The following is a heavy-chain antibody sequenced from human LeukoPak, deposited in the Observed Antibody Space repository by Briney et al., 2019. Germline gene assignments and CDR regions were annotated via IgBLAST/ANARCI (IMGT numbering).Heavy chain of an antibody. CDR3: ARDDFEYSVHYGMDV. V-gene: IGHV4-4*07. CDR1: GGSISSYY. D-gene: IGHD3-9*01. CDR2: VHRSGDT. Sequence: SETLSLTCSVSGGSISSYYWSWIRQPAGKGLEWIGRVHRSGDTKYNPSLKSRLTMSVETSKGQISLRLRSVSAADTAVYYCARDDFEYSVHYGMDVWGQGTTVTVSS. J-gene: IGHJ6*02.